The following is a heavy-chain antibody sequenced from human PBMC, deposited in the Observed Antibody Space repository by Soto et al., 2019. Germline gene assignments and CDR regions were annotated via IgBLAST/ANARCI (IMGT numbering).Heavy chain of an antibody. CDR1: GGTFSSYA. Sequence: SVKVSCKASGGTFSSYAISWVRQAPGQGLEWMGGIIPIFGTANYAQKFQGRVTITADESTSTAYMELSSLRSEDTAVYYCARDQPLRRSGDYYCMDVWDHETRSTVSS. D-gene: IGHD3-10*01. V-gene: IGHV1-69*13. J-gene: IGHJ6*02. CDR3: ARDQPLRRSGDYYCMDV. CDR2: IIPIFGTA.